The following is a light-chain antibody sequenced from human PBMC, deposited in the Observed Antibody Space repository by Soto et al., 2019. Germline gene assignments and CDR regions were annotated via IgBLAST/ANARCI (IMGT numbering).Light chain of an antibody. V-gene: IGLV2-11*01. J-gene: IGLJ3*02. Sequence: QSALTQPRSVSGSPGQSVTISCTGTSSDVGGYNYVSWYQQHPGKAPKLMIYDVSKRPSGVPDRFSGSKSGNTASLTISGLQTEDEADYYCLSYDSFNHWVFGGGTKLTVL. CDR2: DVS. CDR3: LSYDSFNHWV. CDR1: SSDVGGYNY.